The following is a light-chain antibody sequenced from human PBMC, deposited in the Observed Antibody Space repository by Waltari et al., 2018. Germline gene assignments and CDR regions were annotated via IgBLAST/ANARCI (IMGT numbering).Light chain of an antibody. CDR1: SGHTSNI. V-gene: IGLV4-69*01. J-gene: IGLJ3*02. Sequence: QLVLTQSPSASASLGASVKLTCTLDSGHTSNIIAWLQQHPQKGPRFLMKIYSDGSHSKGGGIPDRCSGPSHWDGRYLTLASLQSGDEADYYCQTGGHGTWVFGGGTKLTVL. CDR2: IYSDGSH. CDR3: QTGGHGTWV.